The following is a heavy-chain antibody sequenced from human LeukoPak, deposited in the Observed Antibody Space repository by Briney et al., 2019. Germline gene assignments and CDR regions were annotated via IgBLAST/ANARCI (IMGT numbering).Heavy chain of an antibody. Sequence: GASVKVSCNVSGYTLTELSLHWVRQAPGKGPEWMGGFEPEDGGRLYAQNFQGRVTTTEDTSTDTAYMELSSLSSEDTAVYYRTAGRRYSLFDYWGQGTLVIVSS. CDR3: TAGRRYSLFDY. J-gene: IGHJ4*02. V-gene: IGHV1-24*01. D-gene: IGHD5-18*01. CDR1: GYTLTELS. CDR2: FEPEDGGR.